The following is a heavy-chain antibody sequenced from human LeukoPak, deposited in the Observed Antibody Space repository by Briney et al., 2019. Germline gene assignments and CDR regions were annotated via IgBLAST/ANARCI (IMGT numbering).Heavy chain of an antibody. D-gene: IGHD6-13*01. Sequence: PSETLSLTCTVSGGSISSGSYYWSWIRQPAGKGLEWIGRIYSSGSTNYNPSLKSRVTISVDTSKNQFSLKLSSVTAADTAVYYCARESWTAAGTVYWGQGTLVTVSS. CDR1: GGSISSGSYY. CDR2: IYSSGST. V-gene: IGHV4-61*02. CDR3: ARESWTAAGTVY. J-gene: IGHJ4*02.